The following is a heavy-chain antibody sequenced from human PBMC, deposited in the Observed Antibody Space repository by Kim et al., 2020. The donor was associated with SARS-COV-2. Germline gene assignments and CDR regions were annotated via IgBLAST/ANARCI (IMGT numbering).Heavy chain of an antibody. J-gene: IGHJ4*02. CDR3: ARPMSSSWVDY. V-gene: IGHV4-39*01. CDR2: T. D-gene: IGHD6-13*01. Sequence: TYYNPSLKSRVTISVDTSKNQFSLKLSSVTAADTAVYYCARPMSSSWVDYWGQGTLVTVSS.